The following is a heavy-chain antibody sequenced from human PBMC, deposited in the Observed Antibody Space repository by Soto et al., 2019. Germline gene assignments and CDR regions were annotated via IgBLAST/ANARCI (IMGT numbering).Heavy chain of an antibody. V-gene: IGHV1-46*03. Sequence: ASVKVSCKASGYTFTSYYMHWVRQAPGQGLEWMGIINPSGGSTSYAQKFQGRVTMTRDTSTSTVYMELSSLRSEDTAVYYCARASVWATWQLEGPCGHYYMYVWGKGTTVPVSS. CDR3: ARASVWATWQLEGPCGHYYMYV. D-gene: IGHD6-6*01. J-gene: IGHJ6*03. CDR2: INPSGGST. CDR1: GYTFTSYY.